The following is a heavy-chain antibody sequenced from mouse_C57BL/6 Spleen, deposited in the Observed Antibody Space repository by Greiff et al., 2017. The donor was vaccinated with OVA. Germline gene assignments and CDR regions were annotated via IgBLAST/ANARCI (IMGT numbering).Heavy chain of an antibody. D-gene: IGHD2-10*01. CDR1: GYAFSSSW. CDR3: ARDILQGYFDY. Sequence: QVQLQQSGPELVQPGASVKLSCKASGYAFSSSWMNWVKQRPGTGLEWIGRIYPGDGDTNYYGTFKGKATLTADKSSSTAYMKISSLTYEDAAVYCGARDILQGYFDYWGKGTTLTVSS. V-gene: IGHV1-82*01. CDR2: IYPGDGDT. J-gene: IGHJ2*01.